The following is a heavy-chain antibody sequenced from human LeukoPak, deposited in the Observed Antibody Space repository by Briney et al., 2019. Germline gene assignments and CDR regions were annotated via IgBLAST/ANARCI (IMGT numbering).Heavy chain of an antibody. Sequence: GGSLRLSCAASGFTFSSYDMHWVRQAPGKGLVWVAIISFDGTNKYYADSVKGRFTISRDNAKNSLYLQMNSLRVEDTAVYYCARDSQRWGNFDSWGQGTLVSVSS. CDR2: ISFDGTNK. V-gene: IGHV3-30*03. CDR1: GFTFSSYD. D-gene: IGHD5-24*01. CDR3: ARDSQRWGNFDS. J-gene: IGHJ4*02.